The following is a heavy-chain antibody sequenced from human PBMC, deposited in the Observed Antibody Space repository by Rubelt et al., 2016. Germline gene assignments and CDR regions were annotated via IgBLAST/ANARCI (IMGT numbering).Heavy chain of an antibody. J-gene: IGHJ5*02. D-gene: IGHD3-3*01. Sequence: QVQLQESGPGLVKPSETLSLTCTVSGGSISSYYWSWIRQPPGKGLEWIGYIYYSGSTNYNPSLKSRVTISVDTSKNQVFLKLSSVTAADTAVYYCARSTSERFLEWFWWFDPWGQGTLVTVSS. CDR2: IYYSGST. V-gene: IGHV4-59*12. CDR3: ARSTSERFLEWFWWFDP. CDR1: GGSISSYY.